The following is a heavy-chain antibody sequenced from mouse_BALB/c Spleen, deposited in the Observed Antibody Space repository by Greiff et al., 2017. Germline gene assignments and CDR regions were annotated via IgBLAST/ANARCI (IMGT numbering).Heavy chain of an antibody. CDR1: GFTFSSYG. D-gene: IGHD2-4*01. V-gene: IGHV5-6-3*01. CDR2: INSNGGST. Sequence: EVQRVESGGGLVQPGGSLKLSCAASGFTFSSYGMSWVRQTPDKRLELVATINSNGGSTYYPDSVKGRFTISRDNAKNTLYLQMSSLKSEDTAMYYCAREGDYDYDGECAYWGQGTLVTVSA. CDR3: AREGDYDYDGECAY. J-gene: IGHJ3*01.